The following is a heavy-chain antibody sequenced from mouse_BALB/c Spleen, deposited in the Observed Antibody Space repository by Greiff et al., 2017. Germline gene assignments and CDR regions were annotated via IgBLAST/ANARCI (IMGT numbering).Heavy chain of an antibody. V-gene: IGHV14-3*02. D-gene: IGHD1-1*02. CDR3: ARAGDTGWWDY. CDR2: IDTANSYT. J-gene: IGHJ2*01. CDR1: GFNIKDSY. Sequence: EVQLQQSGAELVKPGGSVKLSCTASGFNIKDSYMHWVQQSPEQGLEWIGSIDTANSYTKYHPKLQGRSTITTDTASNTAYLQLSSLTSEDTAVYYCARAGDTGWWDYWGQGTTLTGSS.